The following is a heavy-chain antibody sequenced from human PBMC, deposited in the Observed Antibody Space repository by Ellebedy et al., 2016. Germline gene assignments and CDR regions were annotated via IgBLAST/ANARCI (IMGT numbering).Heavy chain of an antibody. J-gene: IGHJ4*02. Sequence: SGPTLVKPTQTLTLTCTFSGFSLTTNEVVVGWVRQPPGKALEWLSFIYGNDDKRYRPSLRSRLTITKDTSKNQVVLTMTNMDPVDTGTYFCAHRSTNREVDYWGQGTLVTVSS. V-gene: IGHV2-5*01. CDR1: GFSLTTNEVV. CDR3: AHRSTNREVDY. D-gene: IGHD1-14*01. CDR2: IYGNDDK.